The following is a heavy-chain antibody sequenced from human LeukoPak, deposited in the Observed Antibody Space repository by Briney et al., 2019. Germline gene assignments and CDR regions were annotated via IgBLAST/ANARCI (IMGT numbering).Heavy chain of an antibody. CDR2: IYHSGST. Sequence: SETLSLTCTVSGVSISSYYWSWIRQPPGKGLEWIGYIYHSGSTNYNPSLKSRVTISVDTSKNQFSLKLSSVTAADTAVYYCARGGHVVGYWGQGTLVTVSS. CDR1: GVSISSYY. J-gene: IGHJ4*02. CDR3: ARGGHVVGY. D-gene: IGHD3-16*01. V-gene: IGHV4-59*01.